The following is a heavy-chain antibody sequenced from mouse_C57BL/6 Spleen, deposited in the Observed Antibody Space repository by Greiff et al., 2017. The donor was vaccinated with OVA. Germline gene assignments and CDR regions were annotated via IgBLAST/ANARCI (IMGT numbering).Heavy chain of an antibody. V-gene: IGHV1-62-2*01. CDR3: ARNEEEEVNYGSRGFDY. D-gene: IGHD1-1*01. Sequence: VKLQQSGAELVKPGASVKLSCKASGYTFTEYTIHWVKQRSGQGLEWIGWFYPGSGSIKYNEKFKDRATLTADKSSSTVYMELSRLTSEDSAVYFCARNEEEEVNYGSRGFDYWGQGTTLTVSS. CDR1: GYTFTEYT. CDR2: FYPGSGSI. J-gene: IGHJ2*01.